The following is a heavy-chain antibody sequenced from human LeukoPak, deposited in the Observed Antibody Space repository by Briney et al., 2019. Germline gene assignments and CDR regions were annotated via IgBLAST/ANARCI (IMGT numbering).Heavy chain of an antibody. CDR2: IYSSGST. V-gene: IGHV4-4*09. CDR3: ARSVVTYYGSKNSLWPDAFDF. J-gene: IGHJ3*01. D-gene: IGHD3-10*01. CDR1: GASISTYY. Sequence: SETLSLTCTVSGASISTYYWSWMRQPPGRRLEWIGYIYSSGSTSYNPSLRSRVTISIDSSQIQFSLRLSSVTAADTAIYYCARSVVTYYGSKNSLWPDAFDFWGHGTVVTVSS.